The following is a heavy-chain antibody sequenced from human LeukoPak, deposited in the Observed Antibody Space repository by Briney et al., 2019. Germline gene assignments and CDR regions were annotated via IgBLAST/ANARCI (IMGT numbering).Heavy chain of an antibody. V-gene: IGHV3-11*01. D-gene: IGHD1-26*01. CDR1: GFTFSDYY. J-gene: IGHJ6*03. CDR2: ISSSGSTI. CDR3: ARASLPLGYYYYYMDV. Sequence: GGSLRLSCAASGFTFSDYYMSWIRQAPGKGLEWVSYISSSGSTIYYADSVKGRFTISRDNAKNSLYLQMNSLRAGDTAVYYCARASLPLGYYYYYMDVWGKGTTVTVSS.